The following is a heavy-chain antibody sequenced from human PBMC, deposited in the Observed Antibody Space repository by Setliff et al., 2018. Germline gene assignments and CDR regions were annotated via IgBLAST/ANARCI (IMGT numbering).Heavy chain of an antibody. CDR2: ISYDGSNK. V-gene: IGHV3-30*03. CDR1: GFTFSSYG. Sequence: PGGSLRLSCAASGFTFSSYGMHWVRQAPGKGLEWVAVISYDGSNKYYADSVKGRFTISRDNSKNTLYLQMNSLRAEDTAVYYCARGNEYYDILTGYENYFDYWGQGTLVTVSS. D-gene: IGHD3-9*01. CDR3: ARGNEYYDILTGYENYFDY. J-gene: IGHJ4*02.